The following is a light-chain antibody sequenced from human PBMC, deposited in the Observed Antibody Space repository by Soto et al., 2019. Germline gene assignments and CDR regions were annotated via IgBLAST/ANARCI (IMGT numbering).Light chain of an antibody. CDR2: DAS. CDR1: QGISSA. CDR3: QQFNSYPLLT. Sequence: AIQLTQSPSSLSASVGDRVTITCRASQGISSALAWYQQKPGKAPKLLIYDASSLESGVPSRFSGSGPGTDFTLTNSSLQPEDFAAYYCQQFNSYPLLTFGGGTKVEIK. J-gene: IGKJ4*01. V-gene: IGKV1-13*02.